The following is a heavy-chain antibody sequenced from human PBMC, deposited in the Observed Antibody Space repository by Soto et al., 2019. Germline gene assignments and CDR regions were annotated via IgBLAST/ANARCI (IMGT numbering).Heavy chain of an antibody. J-gene: IGHJ4*02. Sequence: QVQLVESGGGVVQPGRSLRLSCAASGFTFSSYGMHWVRQAPGKGLEWVAVISYDGSNKYYADSVKGRFTISRDNSKNTLYLQMNSLRAEDTAVYYCAKDRNRDIVVVPAALGYWAQGTLVTVSS. CDR2: ISYDGSNK. CDR3: AKDRNRDIVVVPAALGY. CDR1: GFTFSSYG. V-gene: IGHV3-30*18. D-gene: IGHD2-2*01.